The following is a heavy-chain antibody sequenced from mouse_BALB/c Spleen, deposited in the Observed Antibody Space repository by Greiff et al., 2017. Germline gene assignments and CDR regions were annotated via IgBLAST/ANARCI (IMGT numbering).Heavy chain of an antibody. CDR3: TRDYYGSPLFAY. J-gene: IGHJ3*01. D-gene: IGHD1-1*01. Sequence: EVNLVESGGGLVKPGGSLKLSCAASGFTFSSYTMSWVRQTPEKRLEWVATISSGGSYTYYPDSVKGRFTISRDNAKNTLYLQMSSLKSEDTAMYYCTRDYYGSPLFAYWGQGTLVTVSA. CDR2: ISSGGSYT. CDR1: GFTFSSYT. V-gene: IGHV5-6-4*01.